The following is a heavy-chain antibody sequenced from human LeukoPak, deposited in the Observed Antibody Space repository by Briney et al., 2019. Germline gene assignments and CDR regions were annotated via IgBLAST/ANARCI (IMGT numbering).Heavy chain of an antibody. V-gene: IGHV3-23*01. CDR3: AKVQDYDILTGYYTAGGKFDY. CDR2: ISGSGGST. CDR1: GFTFSTYA. Sequence: SGGSLRLSCAASGFTFSTYAMSWVRQAPGKGLEWVSTISGSGGSTYYADSVKGRFTISRDNSKNTLYLQMNSLRAEDTAIYYCAKVQDYDILTGYYTAGGKFDYWGQGTLVTVSS. D-gene: IGHD3-9*01. J-gene: IGHJ4*02.